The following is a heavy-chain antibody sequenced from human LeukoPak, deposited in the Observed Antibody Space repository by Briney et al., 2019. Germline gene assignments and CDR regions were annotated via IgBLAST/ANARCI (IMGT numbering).Heavy chain of an antibody. CDR2: IKRDESEK. V-gene: IGHV3-7*01. CDR1: GFTFSSYA. Sequence: GGSLRLSCAASGFTFSSYAMSWVRQAPGKGLEWVANIKRDESEKYYVDSVKGRFTISRDNAKSSLYLQMNSLRVEDTAVYYCAREVGSPAVRSAFDLWGQGTVVTVSS. CDR3: AREVGSPAVRSAFDL. J-gene: IGHJ3*01. D-gene: IGHD2-15*01.